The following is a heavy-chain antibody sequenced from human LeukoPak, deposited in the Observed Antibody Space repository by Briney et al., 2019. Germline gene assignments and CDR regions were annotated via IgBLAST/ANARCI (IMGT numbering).Heavy chain of an antibody. CDR3: AKDRWIRRITMAGQDY. Sequence: PGGSLRLSCGASGFTFSSYGMHWVRQAPGKGLELVAVISYDGSNEYYADSVKGRFTTSRDNSKNTLYLQMNSLRPEDTAVYYCAKDRWIRRITMAGQDYWGQGTQVTVSS. D-gene: IGHD6-19*01. CDR1: GFTFSSYG. V-gene: IGHV3-30*18. CDR2: ISYDGSNE. J-gene: IGHJ4*02.